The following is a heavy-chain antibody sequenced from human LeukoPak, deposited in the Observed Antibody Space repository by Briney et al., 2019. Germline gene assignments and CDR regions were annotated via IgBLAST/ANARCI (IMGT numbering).Heavy chain of an antibody. Sequence: SETLSLTCVVYGESFSDYYWIWMCQPPGKGLEWIGEINHSGSTSYDPSLKSRVTISVDKSKNQFSLKLSSVTAADTAVYYCAMRRGFLRGPVDYWGQGTLVTVSS. CDR1: GESFSDYY. V-gene: IGHV4-34*01. D-gene: IGHD3-10*01. CDR3: AMRRGFLRGPVDY. J-gene: IGHJ4*02. CDR2: INHSGST.